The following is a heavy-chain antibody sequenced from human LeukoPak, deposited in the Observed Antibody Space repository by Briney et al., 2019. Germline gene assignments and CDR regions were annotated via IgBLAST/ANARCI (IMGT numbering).Heavy chain of an antibody. D-gene: IGHD2-2*01. CDR3: ARTCSSTSCYQYSWFDP. Sequence: GASVKVSCKASGYTFTSYGISWVRQAPGQGLEWMGWISAYNGNTNYAQKLQGRVTMTTDTSTSTAYMELRSLRSDDTAVYYCARTCSSTSCYQYSWFDPWGQGTLVTVSS. CDR1: GYTFTSYG. V-gene: IGHV1-18*01. J-gene: IGHJ5*02. CDR2: ISAYNGNT.